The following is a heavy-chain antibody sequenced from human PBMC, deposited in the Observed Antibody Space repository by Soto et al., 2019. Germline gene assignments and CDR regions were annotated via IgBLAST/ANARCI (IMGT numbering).Heavy chain of an antibody. CDR3: ARDPHAQKAGTFFGSGSYYYYGMDV. J-gene: IGHJ6*02. CDR1: GDSISRTNYY. V-gene: IGHV4-39*02. D-gene: IGHD3-3*01. Sequence: SETLSLTCTVSGDSISRTNYYWGWIRQPPGKGLEWIGNIYHSGSTSYNPSLKSRVTISVDTSKNQFSLKLSSVTAADTAVYYCARDPHAQKAGTFFGSGSYYYYGMDVWGQGTTVTVSS. CDR2: IYHSGST.